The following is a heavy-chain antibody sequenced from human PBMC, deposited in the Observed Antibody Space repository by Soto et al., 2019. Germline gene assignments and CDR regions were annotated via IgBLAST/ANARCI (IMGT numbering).Heavy chain of an antibody. CDR3: ARARGYYDSSGYYGPGYYYYYGMDV. D-gene: IGHD3-22*01. V-gene: IGHV4-31*03. Sequence: SETLSLTCTVSGGSISSGGYYWSWIRQHPGKGLEWIGYIYYSGSTYYNPSPKSRVTISVDTSKNQFSLKLSSVTAADTAVYYCARARGYYDSSGYYGPGYYYYYGMDVWGQGTTVTVSS. CDR2: IYYSGST. J-gene: IGHJ6*02. CDR1: GGSISSGGYY.